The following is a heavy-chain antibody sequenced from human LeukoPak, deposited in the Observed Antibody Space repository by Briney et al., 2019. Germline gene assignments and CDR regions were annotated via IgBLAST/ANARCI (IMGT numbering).Heavy chain of an antibody. V-gene: IGHV3-7*03. CDR2: VKQDGSEK. CDR1: GFTFSGYW. Sequence: GGSLRLSCAASGFTFSGYWMNWIRQAPGKGLEWVANVKQDGSEKNYVNSVKGRFTISRDNAKNSLHLQMDSLRAEDTAVYYCVASEGFAPRGYWGQGTLVTVSS. D-gene: IGHD3-3*01. CDR3: VASEGFAPRGY. J-gene: IGHJ4*02.